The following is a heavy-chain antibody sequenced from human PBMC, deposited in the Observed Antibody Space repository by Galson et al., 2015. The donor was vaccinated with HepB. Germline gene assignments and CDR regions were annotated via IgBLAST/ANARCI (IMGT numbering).Heavy chain of an antibody. CDR3: ARENPLMTPRD. J-gene: IGHJ4*02. Sequence: SLRLSCAASGFTFSSYGMHWVRQAPGKGLEWVAVIWYDGSNKYYADSVKGRFTISRDNSKNTLYLQMNSLRAEDTAVYYCARENPLMTPRDWGKGTLVTVSS. D-gene: IGHD3-16*01. CDR1: GFTFSSYG. CDR2: IWYDGSNK. V-gene: IGHV3-33*01.